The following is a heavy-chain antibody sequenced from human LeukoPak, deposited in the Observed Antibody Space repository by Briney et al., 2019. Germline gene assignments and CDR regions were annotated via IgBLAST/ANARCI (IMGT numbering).Heavy chain of an antibody. J-gene: IGHJ4*02. CDR3: WRDYESSGDSAN. Sequence: ASVKVSCKAAGCSCIGYFLHWMRQALGQGLVWRGWINTNTGNPTCAQGFTGRFVFSLDTSVITAYLQISSIMPEDTAVYYYWRDYESSGDSANWGQGTLVTVSS. D-gene: IGHD3-22*01. CDR2: INTNTGNP. CDR1: GCSCIGYF. V-gene: IGHV7-4-1*02.